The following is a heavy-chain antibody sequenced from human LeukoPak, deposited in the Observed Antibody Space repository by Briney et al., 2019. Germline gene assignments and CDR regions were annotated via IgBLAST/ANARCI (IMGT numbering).Heavy chain of an antibody. J-gene: IGHJ5*02. D-gene: IGHD2-21*01. CDR1: GFTFSSYA. V-gene: IGHV3-23*01. CDR3: AKLNSPRPHGSWFDP. CDR2: ISGSGGST. Sequence: PGGSLRLSCAASGFTFSSYAMSWVRQAPGKGLEWVSAISGSGGSTYYADSVKGRFTISRDNSKNTLYLQMNSLRAEVTAVYYCAKLNSPRPHGSWFDPWGQGTLVTVSS.